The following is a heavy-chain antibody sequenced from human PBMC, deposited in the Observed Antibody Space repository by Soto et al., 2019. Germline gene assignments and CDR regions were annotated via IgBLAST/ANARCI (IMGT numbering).Heavy chain of an antibody. CDR3: ARERITMVRGTNWFDP. V-gene: IGHV4-31*03. J-gene: IGHJ5*02. Sequence: SETMSLPCTVAGGSISSGGYYWSWNNQHPGKGLEWIGYIYYSGSTYYNPSLKSRITISVDTSKNQFSLKLSSVTAADTAVYYCARERITMVRGTNWFDPWGQGTLVTVSS. CDR2: IYYSGST. CDR1: GGSISSGGYY. D-gene: IGHD3-10*01.